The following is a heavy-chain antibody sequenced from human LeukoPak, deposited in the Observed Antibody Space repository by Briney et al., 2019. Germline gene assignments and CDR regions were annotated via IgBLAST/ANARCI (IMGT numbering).Heavy chain of an antibody. CDR3: ARVRPAASQRRGNWFAP. J-gene: IGHJ5*02. Sequence: GASVKVSCKASGYTFTSYDINWVRQATGQGLEWMGWMNPNSGNTGYAQKFQGRVTMTRNTSISTAYMELSSLRSEDTAVYYCARVRPAASQRRGNWFAPWAQGTLVTVSS. D-gene: IGHD2-2*01. V-gene: IGHV1-8*01. CDR2: MNPNSGNT. CDR1: GYTFTSYD.